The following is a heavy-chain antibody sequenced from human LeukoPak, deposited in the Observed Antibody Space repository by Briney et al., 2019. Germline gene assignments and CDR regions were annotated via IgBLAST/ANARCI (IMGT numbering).Heavy chain of an antibody. Sequence: GASVKVSCKASGYTFTGYYMHWVRQAPGQGLEWMGWINPNSGATNYAQKFQGRVTMTRDTSISTAYMELSRLRSDDTAVYYCAREADIVVVTNWFDPWGQGTLVTVSS. CDR3: AREADIVVVTNWFDP. CDR1: GYTFTGYY. J-gene: IGHJ5*02. D-gene: IGHD2-15*01. V-gene: IGHV1-2*02. CDR2: INPNSGAT.